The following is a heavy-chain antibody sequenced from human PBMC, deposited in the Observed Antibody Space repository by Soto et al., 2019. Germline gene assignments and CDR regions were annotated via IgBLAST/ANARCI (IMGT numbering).Heavy chain of an antibody. CDR2: INPNSGGT. CDR3: ARGTRYSYGSYYYYYGMDV. V-gene: IGHV1-2*04. CDR1: GYTFTGYY. J-gene: IGHJ6*02. Sequence: ASVKVSCKASGYTFTGYYMHWVRQAPGQGLEWMGWINPNSGGTNYARKFQGWVTMTRDTSISTAYMELSRLRSDDTAVYYCARGTRYSYGSYYYYYGMDVWGQGTTVTVSS. D-gene: IGHD5-18*01.